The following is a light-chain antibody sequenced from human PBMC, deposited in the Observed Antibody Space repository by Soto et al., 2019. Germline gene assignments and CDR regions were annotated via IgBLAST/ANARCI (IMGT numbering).Light chain of an antibody. CDR1: QSIITF. Sequence: DIQMTQSPSSLSASVGYRVTITCRASQSIITFLNWYQQKPGNAPKSLIYAASNLQSGVPSRFSGSGSGTDFTLTISSLQPEDFATYYCQQSFSSPRTFGPGTKVDIK. CDR3: QQSFSSPRT. J-gene: IGKJ1*01. CDR2: AAS. V-gene: IGKV1-39*01.